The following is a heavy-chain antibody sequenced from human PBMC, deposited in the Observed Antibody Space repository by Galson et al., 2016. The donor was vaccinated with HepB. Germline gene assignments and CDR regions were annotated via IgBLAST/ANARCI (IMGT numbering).Heavy chain of an antibody. CDR1: GLTFSNYA. J-gene: IGHJ4*02. CDR2: ISGSGDST. V-gene: IGHV3-23*01. Sequence: SLRLSCAVSGLTFSNYAVSWVRQAPGKGLEWVSGISGSGDSTYYADSVKGRFTISRDNPKNTLYLQMNSLRGEDTAVYYCAKDLGISMIVVAPGFDYWGQGTLVTVSS. CDR3: AKDLGISMIVVAPGFDY. D-gene: IGHD3-22*01.